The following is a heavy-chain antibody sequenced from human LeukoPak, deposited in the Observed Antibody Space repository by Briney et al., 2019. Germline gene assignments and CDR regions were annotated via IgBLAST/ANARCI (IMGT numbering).Heavy chain of an antibody. CDR3: ARHRDSSGHDAFDI. D-gene: IGHD3-22*01. CDR1: GGSVSSGSYY. V-gene: IGHV4-61*01. Sequence: KPSETLSLTCTVSGGSVSSGSYYWSWIRQPPGEGLEWIGYISYSGSTNYNPSLKSRVTISVDTSKNQFSLKLSSVTAADTAVYYCARHRDSSGHDAFDIWGQGTMVTVSS. J-gene: IGHJ3*02. CDR2: ISYSGST.